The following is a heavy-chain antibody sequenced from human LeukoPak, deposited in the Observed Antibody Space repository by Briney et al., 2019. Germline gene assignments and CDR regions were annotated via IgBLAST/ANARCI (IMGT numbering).Heavy chain of an antibody. V-gene: IGHV3-7*01. Sequence: PGGSLRLSCAASGFTFSSYWMSWVRQAPGKGLEWVANIKQDGSEKYYVDSVKGRFTISRDNAKNSLYLQMNSLRAEGTAVYYCARDRGVGATLFDYWGQGTLVTVSS. CDR3: ARDRGVGATLFDY. CDR1: GFTFSSYW. D-gene: IGHD1-26*01. CDR2: IKQDGSEK. J-gene: IGHJ4*02.